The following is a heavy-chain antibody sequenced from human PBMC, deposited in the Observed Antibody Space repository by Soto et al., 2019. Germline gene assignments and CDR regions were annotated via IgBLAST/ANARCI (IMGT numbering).Heavy chain of an antibody. V-gene: IGHV3-30*03. CDR1: GFSFSNSG. J-gene: IGHJ4*02. CDR3: ARDYARGWCQF. CDR2: ISFDGDK. D-gene: IGHD2-8*02. Sequence: LRLSCTASGFSFSNSGIQWVRQTPGKGLEWVALISFDGDKYYVDSVKGRFTISRDNPTNTVYLQMNRLRPEDTGVYYCARDYARGWCQFWGQGTLVTVSS.